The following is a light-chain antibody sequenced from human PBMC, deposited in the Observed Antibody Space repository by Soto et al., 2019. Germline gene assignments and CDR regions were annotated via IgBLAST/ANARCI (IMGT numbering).Light chain of an antibody. V-gene: IGKV1-39*01. J-gene: IGKJ1*01. CDR3: QQSYNMPRA. CDR1: QSISTY. CDR2: AAS. Sequence: DIQMTQSPSSLSASVGDRVTITCRASQSISTYLNWYQQKPGKAPKLLISAASSLQSGVPSRFSGSGSGTDFTLTISNLQPEDFATYYCQQSYNMPRAFGPGTKVEIK.